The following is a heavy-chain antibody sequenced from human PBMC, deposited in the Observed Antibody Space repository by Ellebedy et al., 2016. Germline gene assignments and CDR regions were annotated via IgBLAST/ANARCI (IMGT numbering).Heavy chain of an antibody. Sequence: GESLKISCAASGFTVRSNYISWVRQAPGKGLEWVSVIYSGGDTYYADSVKGRFTISRDNFKNTVYLQMNSLRAEDTAVYYCASLDSRPHKNYFEYWGQGTLVTVSS. D-gene: IGHD4-11*01. J-gene: IGHJ4*02. CDR3: ASLDSRPHKNYFEY. CDR2: IYSGGDT. CDR1: GFTVRSNY. V-gene: IGHV3-53*01.